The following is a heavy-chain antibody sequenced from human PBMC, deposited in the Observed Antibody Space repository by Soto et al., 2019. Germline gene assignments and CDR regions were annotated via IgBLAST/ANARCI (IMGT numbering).Heavy chain of an antibody. V-gene: IGHV4-61*01. Sequence: PSETLSLTCTVSGGSVGTDSYYWNWIRQPPGKGLEWIGCIYYSGSTNYNPSLKSRVTISVDTSKNQFSLKLSSVTAADTAVYYCARVWGGAFDIWGQGTMVTVS. CDR3: ARVWGGAFDI. CDR2: IYYSGST. D-gene: IGHD3-10*01. J-gene: IGHJ3*02. CDR1: GGSVGTDSYY.